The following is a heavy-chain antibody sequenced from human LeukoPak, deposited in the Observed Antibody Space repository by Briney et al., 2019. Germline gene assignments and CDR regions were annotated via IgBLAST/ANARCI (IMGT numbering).Heavy chain of an antibody. CDR2: IRYDGSNK. Sequence: PGGSLRLSCAASGFTFSSYGMHWVRQAPGKGLEWVAFIRYDGSNKYYADSVKGRFTISRDNSKSTLYLQMNSLRAEDTAVYYCAKDPHYYGSGSLINYYYYYGMDVWGQGTTVTVSS. J-gene: IGHJ6*02. V-gene: IGHV3-30*02. CDR1: GFTFSSYG. CDR3: AKDPHYYGSGSLINYYYYYGMDV. D-gene: IGHD3-10*01.